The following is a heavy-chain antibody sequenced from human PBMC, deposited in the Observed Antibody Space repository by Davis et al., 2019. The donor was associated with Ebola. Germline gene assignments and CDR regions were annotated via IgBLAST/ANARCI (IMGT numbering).Heavy chain of an antibody. V-gene: IGHV4-39*07. CDR3: ASTIVGATLSFDY. CDR2: IHYGGST. CDR1: GGSIGSTTYY. Sequence: MPSETLSLTCTVSGGSIGSTTYYWGWIRQPPGKGLEWIGSIHYGGSTYYTPSLKSRVTISVDTSKNQFSLKLSSVTAADTAVYYCASTIVGATLSFDYWGQGVLVTVSS. J-gene: IGHJ4*02. D-gene: IGHD1-26*01.